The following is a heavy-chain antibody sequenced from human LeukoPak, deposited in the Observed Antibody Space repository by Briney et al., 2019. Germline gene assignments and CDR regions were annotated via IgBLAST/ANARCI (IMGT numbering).Heavy chain of an antibody. CDR1: GFTFSSYA. Sequence: PGGSLRLSCAASGFTFSSYAMSWVRQAPGKGLEWVSTISGSGGSTYYADSVKGRFTISRDNSKNTLYLQVNSLRAEDTAVYYCAKAMFSYYDSSGPLIDYWGQGTLVTVSS. CDR2: ISGSGGST. CDR3: AKAMFSYYDSSGPLIDY. V-gene: IGHV3-23*01. J-gene: IGHJ4*02. D-gene: IGHD3-22*01.